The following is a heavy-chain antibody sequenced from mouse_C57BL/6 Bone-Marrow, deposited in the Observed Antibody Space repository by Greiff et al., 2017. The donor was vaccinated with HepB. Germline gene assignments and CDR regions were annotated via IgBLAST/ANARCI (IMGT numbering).Heavy chain of an antibody. V-gene: IGHV5-6*01. J-gene: IGHJ1*03. Sequence: EVKLMESGGDLVKPGGSLKLSCAASGFTFSSYGMSWVRQTPDKRLEWVATISSGGSYTYYPDSVKGRFTISRDNAKNTLYLQMSSLKSEDTAMYYCARQFITTVVAHWYFDVWGTGTTVTVSS. CDR1: GFTFSSYG. D-gene: IGHD1-1*01. CDR2: ISSGGSYT. CDR3: ARQFITTVVAHWYFDV.